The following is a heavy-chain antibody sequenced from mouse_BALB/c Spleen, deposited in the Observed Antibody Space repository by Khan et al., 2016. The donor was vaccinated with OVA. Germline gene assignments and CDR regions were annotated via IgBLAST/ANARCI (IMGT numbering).Heavy chain of an antibody. Sequence: QVQLQQSGAELAKPGASVKMSCKASGYTFTSYWMHWVKQRPGQGLEWIGYINPSTGYTAYNQKFKDKATLTADKSSSTAHMQLRSLTSEDSAVYYCARYYGNYYYAMDYWGQGTSVTVSS. D-gene: IGHD2-1*01. CDR2: INPSTGYT. V-gene: IGHV1-7*01. J-gene: IGHJ4*01. CDR3: ARYYGNYYYAMDY. CDR1: GYTFTSYW.